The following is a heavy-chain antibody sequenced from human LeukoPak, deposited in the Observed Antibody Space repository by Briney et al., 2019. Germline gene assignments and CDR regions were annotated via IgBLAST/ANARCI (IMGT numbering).Heavy chain of an antibody. J-gene: IGHJ5*02. CDR1: GYTFTSYA. CDR2: INTNTGNP. D-gene: IGHD3-16*01. V-gene: IGHV7-4-1*02. Sequence: ASVKVSCKASGYTFTSYAMNWVRQAPGQGLEWMGWINTNTGNPTYVQGFTGRFVFSLDTSVSTAYLQISSLKAEDTAVYYCARGPGWVGETFVYWFDPWGQGTLVTVSS. CDR3: ARGPGWVGETFVYWFDP.